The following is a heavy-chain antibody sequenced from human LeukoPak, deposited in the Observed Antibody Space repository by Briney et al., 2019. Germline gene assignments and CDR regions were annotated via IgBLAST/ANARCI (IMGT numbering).Heavy chain of an antibody. J-gene: IGHJ4*02. D-gene: IGHD1-1*01. V-gene: IGHV3-30*02. CDR1: GFTFSSYG. CDR3: AKDAMATGRGELDF. Sequence: GGSLRLSCAASGFTFSSYGMHWVRQAPGKGLDWVAFIRYDGNYKSYADSVKGRFTISRDNSTNTLYLQMNSLRAEDKAVFYCAKDAMATGRGELDFWGQGTLVTVSS. CDR2: IRYDGNYK.